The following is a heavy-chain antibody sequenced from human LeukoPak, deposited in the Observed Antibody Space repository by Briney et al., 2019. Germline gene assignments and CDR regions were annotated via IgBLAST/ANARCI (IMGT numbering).Heavy chain of an antibody. CDR3: AKDSFPPGPYSSSGTDY. D-gene: IGHD6-13*01. V-gene: IGHV3-20*04. Sequence: PGGSLRLSCAASGFRFDDYGMSWVRHAPGKGLEWVSGINWNGGSTGYADSVKGRFTISRDNAKNSLYLQMNSLRAEDTTVYYCAKDSFPPGPYSSSGTDYWGQGTLVTVSS. CDR1: GFRFDDYG. J-gene: IGHJ4*02. CDR2: INWNGGST.